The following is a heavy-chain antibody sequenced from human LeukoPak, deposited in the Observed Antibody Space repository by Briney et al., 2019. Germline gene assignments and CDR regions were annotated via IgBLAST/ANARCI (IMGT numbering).Heavy chain of an antibody. Sequence: SETLSLTCTVSGGSITSSSYYWGWIRQPPGKGLEWIGSIYYSRTTYYNPSLKAPVTISVDTSKNQFSLKLSSVTAADTAVYYCAREPYYYDSSGYWSWGQGTLVTVSS. D-gene: IGHD3-22*01. V-gene: IGHV4-39*07. J-gene: IGHJ5*02. CDR3: AREPYYYDSSGYWS. CDR1: GGSITSSSYY. CDR2: IYYSRTT.